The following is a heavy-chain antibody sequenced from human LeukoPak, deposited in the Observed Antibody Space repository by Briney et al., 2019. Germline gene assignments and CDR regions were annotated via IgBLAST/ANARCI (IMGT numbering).Heavy chain of an antibody. J-gene: IGHJ4*02. D-gene: IGHD6-19*01. CDR1: GLTLSRND. CDR3: ATGPRHDSGRRLDY. Sequence: PGGSLRLSCEASGLTLSRNDMTWVRQAPGKGLEWVSSLDPSGATTFYAESVRGRFTISRDNSKNTASLQMNSLRFEDTAIYYCATGPRHDSGRRLDYWGQGALVTVSA. CDR2: LDPSGATT. V-gene: IGHV3-23*01.